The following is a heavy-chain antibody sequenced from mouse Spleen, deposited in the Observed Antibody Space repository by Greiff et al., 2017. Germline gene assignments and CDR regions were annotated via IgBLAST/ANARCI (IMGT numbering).Heavy chain of an antibody. V-gene: IGHV3-6*02. J-gene: IGHJ1*01. CDR3: ARGNDGYYRYFDV. Sequence: EVKLMESGPGLVKPSQSLSLTCSVTGYSITSGYYWNWIRQFPGNKLEWMGYISYDGSNNYNPSLKNRISITRDTSKNQFFLKLNSVTTEDTATYYCARGNDGYYRYFDVWGAGTTVTVSS. D-gene: IGHD2-3*01. CDR1: GYSITSGYY. CDR2: ISYDGSN.